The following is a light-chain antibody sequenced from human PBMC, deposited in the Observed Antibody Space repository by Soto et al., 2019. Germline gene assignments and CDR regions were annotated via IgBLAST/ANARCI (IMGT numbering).Light chain of an antibody. J-gene: IGKJ1*01. Sequence: EIVLTQSPGTLSLSPGERATLSCRASQSVSSNYLGWYQQTPGHAPMLLYFGASSSATGIPDRFSGSGSGTDFTLTISRLEHEVFAVYYCQQYGSSPLTFGQGTKVEIK. CDR2: GAS. CDR1: QSVSSNY. V-gene: IGKV3-20*01. CDR3: QQYGSSPLT.